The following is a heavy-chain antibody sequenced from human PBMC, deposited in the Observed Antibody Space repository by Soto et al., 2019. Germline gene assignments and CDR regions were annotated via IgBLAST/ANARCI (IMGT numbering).Heavy chain of an antibody. V-gene: IGHV3-23*01. J-gene: IGHJ6*02. CDR1: GFTFSSYA. CDR3: AKRSPVSAAAASVMLRQIYYYYYGMDV. CDR2: ISSSGGST. D-gene: IGHD6-13*01. Sequence: GGSLRLSCAASGFTFSSYAMSWVRQAPGKGLEWVSTISSSGGSTHYADSVKGRFTISRDNSKNTLYLQMNSLRAEDTAVYYCAKRSPVSAAAASVMLRQIYYYYYGMDVWGQGTTVTVSS.